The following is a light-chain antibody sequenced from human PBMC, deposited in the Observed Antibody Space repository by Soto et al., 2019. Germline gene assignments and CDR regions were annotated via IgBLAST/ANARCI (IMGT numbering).Light chain of an antibody. CDR3: QQYENYWT. CDR1: QSISSW. V-gene: IGKV1-5*01. CDR2: DAS. Sequence: IQMTQSPSTLSSTARXRXXXXXRASQSISSWLAWYQHKPGKAPKLLIYDASNLDSGVPSRFSGSGSGTEFSLTISNLQPDDCATYYCQQYENYWTFGQGTKVDIK. J-gene: IGKJ1*01.